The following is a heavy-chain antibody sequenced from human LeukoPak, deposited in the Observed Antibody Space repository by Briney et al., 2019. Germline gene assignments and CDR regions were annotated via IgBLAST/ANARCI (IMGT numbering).Heavy chain of an antibody. CDR3: ARGGPVGY. J-gene: IGHJ4*02. CDR1: GFTVSSNY. D-gene: IGHD1-26*01. Sequence: PGGSLRLSCAASGFTVSSNYMNWVRQAPGKGLQWVSVIYSGGSPYYANSVKGRFTISRDSSKNTVYLQMNSLRAEDTAVYYCARGGPVGYWGQGTLVTVSS. V-gene: IGHV3-66*02. CDR2: IYSGGSP.